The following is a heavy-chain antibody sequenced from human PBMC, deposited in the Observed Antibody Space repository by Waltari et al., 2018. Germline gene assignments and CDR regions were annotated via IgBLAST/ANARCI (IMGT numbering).Heavy chain of an antibody. J-gene: IGHJ4*02. CDR2: ISYDGSNK. CDR1: GFTFSSYA. V-gene: IGHV3-30-3*01. CDR3: ARRYCSGGSCPASFDY. D-gene: IGHD2-15*01. Sequence: QVQLVESGGGVVQPGRSLRLSCAASGFTFSSYAMHWVRQAPGKGLEWVAVISYDGSNKYSADSVKGRFTISRDNSKNTLYLQMNSLRAEDTAVYYCARRYCSGGSCPASFDYWGQGTLVTVSS.